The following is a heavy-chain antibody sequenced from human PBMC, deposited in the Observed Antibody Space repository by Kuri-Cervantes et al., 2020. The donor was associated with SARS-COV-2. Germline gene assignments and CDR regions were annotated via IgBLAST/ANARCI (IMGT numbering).Heavy chain of an antibody. V-gene: IGHV3-11*04. CDR1: GFTFSDYY. D-gene: IGHD6-19*01. J-gene: IGHJ4*02. CDR2: ISSSGSTI. CDR3: ARDGIAVAGREQNFDY. Sequence: GESLKISCAASGFTFSDYYMSWIRQAPGKGLEWVSYISSSGSTIYYADSVKGRFTISRDNAKNSLYLQMNSLRAEDTAVYYCARDGIAVAGREQNFDYWGQGTLVTVSS.